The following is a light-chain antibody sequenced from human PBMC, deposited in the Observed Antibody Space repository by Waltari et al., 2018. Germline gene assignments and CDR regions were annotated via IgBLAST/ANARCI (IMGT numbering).Light chain of an antibody. CDR2: EDS. CDR3: CSYADSRTWV. V-gene: IGLV2-23*01. J-gene: IGLJ3*02. Sequence: QSALTQPASVSGSPGQSITISCTGSRSDVGRYDLVSWYQHHPDKAPQVIIFEDSKRPSGVSNRLSGSKSGNTASLTISGLQAEDEADYYCCSYADSRTWVFGGGTKLTVL. CDR1: RSDVGRYDL.